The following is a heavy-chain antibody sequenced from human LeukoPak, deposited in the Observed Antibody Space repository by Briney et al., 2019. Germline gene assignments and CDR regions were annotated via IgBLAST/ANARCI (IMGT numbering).Heavy chain of an antibody. J-gene: IGHJ5*02. D-gene: IGHD5-24*01. CDR1: GDSITSYY. Sequence: SETLSLTCTVSGDSITSYYWTWIRLPPGEELEWIGYVYYSGSTEYNPSLKSRVAMSVDASKKQISLNLTSATAADTALYHCAKSADGYSLVAWGQGVLVTVSS. CDR2: VYYSGST. V-gene: IGHV4-59*01. CDR3: AKSADGYSLVA.